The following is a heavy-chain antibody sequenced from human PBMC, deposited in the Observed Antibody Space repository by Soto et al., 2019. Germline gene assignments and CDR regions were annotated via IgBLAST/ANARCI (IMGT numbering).Heavy chain of an antibody. V-gene: IGHV3-23*01. Sequence: GESLRLSCAASGFTFSTYAMSWVRQAPGKGLEWVAGISASGDNSYYADSVEGRFTISRDNSKGTLYLQMDNLRAEDTAVYYCADGGEWSFNFVYWGQGTLVTVSS. CDR2: ISASGDNS. CDR3: ADGGEWSFNFVY. CDR1: GFTFSTYA. D-gene: IGHD3-3*01. J-gene: IGHJ4*02.